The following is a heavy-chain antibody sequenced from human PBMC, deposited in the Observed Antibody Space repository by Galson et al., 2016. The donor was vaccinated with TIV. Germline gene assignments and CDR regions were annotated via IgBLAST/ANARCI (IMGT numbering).Heavy chain of an antibody. CDR3: ARDGRAEGDYNAWGDY. V-gene: IGHV3-66*01. CDR2: IHGHGTT. J-gene: IGHJ4*02. D-gene: IGHD4-11*01. CDR1: GFTVSDYS. Sequence: SLRLSCAASGFTVSDYSLTWVRQAPDKGLEWVSIIHGHGTTYYADSVRDRFTISRDNSKNTLYLQMNSLRAEDTAVYYCARDGRAEGDYNAWGDYWGQGALVTVSS.